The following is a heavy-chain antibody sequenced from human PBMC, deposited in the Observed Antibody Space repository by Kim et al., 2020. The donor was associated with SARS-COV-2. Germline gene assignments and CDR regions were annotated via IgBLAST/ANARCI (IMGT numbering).Heavy chain of an antibody. Sequence: GGSLRLSCAVSGFTFGDYWMTWVRQAPGRGLEWVANIKKSGDEKHYAESVEGRFIISRDNVKNMLFLQMNSLRVEDSAVYYCVREYFDFWSGRPIYNYY. CDR3: VREYFDFWSGRPIYNYY. CDR1: GFTFGDYW. J-gene: IGHJ6*01. V-gene: IGHV3-7*01. D-gene: IGHD3-3*01. CDR2: IKKSGDEK.